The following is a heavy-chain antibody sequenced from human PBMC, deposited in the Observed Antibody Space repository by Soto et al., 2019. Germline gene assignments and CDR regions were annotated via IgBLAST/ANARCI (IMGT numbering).Heavy chain of an antibody. CDR1: GFTFSFYG. CDR2: ISYDGSEN. D-gene: IGHD3-22*01. J-gene: IGHJ4*01. CDR3: ASPLGGISGSMSPWADY. V-gene: IGHV3-33*01. Sequence: GGSLRLSCAASGFTFSFYGMHWVRQAPGKGLEWVAFISYDGSENYYADSVKGRFTISRQNSKNTLFLQMSGLRAEDTAVYYCASPLGGISGSMSPWADYWGQGTLVTVSS.